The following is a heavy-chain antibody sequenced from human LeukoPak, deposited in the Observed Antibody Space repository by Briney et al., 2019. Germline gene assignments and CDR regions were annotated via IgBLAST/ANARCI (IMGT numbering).Heavy chain of an antibody. D-gene: IGHD2-2*01. CDR3: ARDETVSGGILVVPAAL. Sequence: ASVKVSCKASGGTFSSYAISWVRQAPGQGLEWMGGIIPIFGTANYAQKLQGRVTITTDESTSTAYMELSSLRSEDTAVYYCARDETVSGGILVVPAALWGQGTLVTVSS. J-gene: IGHJ4*02. CDR1: GGTFSSYA. CDR2: IIPIFGTA. V-gene: IGHV1-69*05.